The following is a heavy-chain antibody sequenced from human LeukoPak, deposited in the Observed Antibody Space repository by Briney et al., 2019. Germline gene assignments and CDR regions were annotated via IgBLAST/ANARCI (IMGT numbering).Heavy chain of an antibody. CDR2: IRSSGSTI. Sequence: PGGSLRLSCAASGFTFSDYYMSWIRQAPGKGLEWVSYIRSSGSTIYYADSVKGRFTISRDNAKNSLYLQMNSLRAEDTAVYYCARDPAHYDILTGYYWGQGTLVTVSS. CDR1: GFTFSDYY. CDR3: ARDPAHYDILTGYY. J-gene: IGHJ4*02. V-gene: IGHV3-11*01. D-gene: IGHD3-9*01.